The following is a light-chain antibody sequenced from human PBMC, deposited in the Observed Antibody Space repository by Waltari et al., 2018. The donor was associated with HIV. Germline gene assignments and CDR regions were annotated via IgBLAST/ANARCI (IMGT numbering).Light chain of an antibody. V-gene: IGKV3-11*01. CDR1: QSVSSY. CDR2: DAS. Sequence: IVLTQSPATLYFSPGERDTLSCRASQSVSSYLAWYQQKPGQAPRLLIYDASNRATGIPARFSGSGSGTDFTLTISSLEPEDFAVYYCQQRSNWPPVLTFGGGTKVEIK. J-gene: IGKJ4*01. CDR3: QQRSNWPPVLT.